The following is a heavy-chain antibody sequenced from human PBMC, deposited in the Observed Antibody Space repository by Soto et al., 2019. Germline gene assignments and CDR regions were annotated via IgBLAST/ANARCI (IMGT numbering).Heavy chain of an antibody. CDR2: MNPGSGKT. V-gene: IGHV1-8*02. J-gene: IGHJ5*02. D-gene: IGHD6-13*01. Sequence: AAVKVSCKASGYTFINFDISWVRQAAGQGLEWLGWMNPGSGKTGYASKFQGRVAMTRDASTGTSHLELSSLTSDDTAVYYCARMASAGTLNWFDPWGQGTLVTVSS. CDR3: ARMASAGTLNWFDP. CDR1: GYTFINFD.